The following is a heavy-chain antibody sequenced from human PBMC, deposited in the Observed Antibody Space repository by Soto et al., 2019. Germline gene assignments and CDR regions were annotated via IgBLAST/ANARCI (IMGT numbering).Heavy chain of an antibody. J-gene: IGHJ5*02. Sequence: QVQLVQSGAEVKKPGSSVKVSCKASGGTFSSYAISWVRQAPGQGLEWMGGIIPIFGTANYAQKFQGRVTITADKSTSTAYMELSSLRSEDTAVYYCATDCRGGSCSPYNWFDPWGQGTLVTVSS. D-gene: IGHD2-15*01. CDR1: GGTFSSYA. CDR3: ATDCRGGSCSPYNWFDP. CDR2: IIPIFGTA. V-gene: IGHV1-69*06.